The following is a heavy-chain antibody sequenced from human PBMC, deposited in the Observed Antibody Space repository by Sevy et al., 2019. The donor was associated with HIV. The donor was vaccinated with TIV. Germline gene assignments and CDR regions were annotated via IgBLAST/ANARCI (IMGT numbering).Heavy chain of an antibody. D-gene: IGHD3-10*01. CDR1: GYSISSGYY. CDR2: IYHSGST. CDR3: ARSITMVRETYDASDI. V-gene: IGHV4-38-2*01. Sequence: SETLSLTCPVSGYSISSGYYWGWIRQPPGKGLEWIGSIYHSGSTYYNPSLKSRVTISVDTSKNQFSLKLSSVTAADTAVYYCARSITMVRETYDASDIWGQGTMVTVSS. J-gene: IGHJ3*02.